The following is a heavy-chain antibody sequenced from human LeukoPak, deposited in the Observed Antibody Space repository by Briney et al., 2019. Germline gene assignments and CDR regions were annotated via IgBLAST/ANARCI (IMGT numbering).Heavy chain of an antibody. CDR2: IKQDGSEK. J-gene: IGHJ4*02. CDR3: ARRVPNEVITDYFDY. D-gene: IGHD3-16*01. Sequence: PGGSLRLSCAASGFTFSSYSMNWVRQAPGKGLEWVANIKQDGSEKYYVDSVKGRFTISRDNAKNSLFLQMNSLRAEDTAVYYCARRVPNEVITDYFDYWGPGTLVTVSS. V-gene: IGHV3-7*01. CDR1: GFTFSSYS.